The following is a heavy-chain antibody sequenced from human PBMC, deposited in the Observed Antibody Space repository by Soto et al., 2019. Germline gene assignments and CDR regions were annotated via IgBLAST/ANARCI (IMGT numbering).Heavy chain of an antibody. CDR2: ISYDGSNK. CDR1: GFTFSSYA. J-gene: IGHJ4*02. D-gene: IGHD6-19*01. V-gene: IGHV3-30-3*01. Sequence: QVQLVESGGGVVQPGRSLRLSCAASGFTFSSYAMHWVRQAPGKGLEWVAVISYDGSNKYYADSVKGRFTISRDNSKTXXLQMNSLRAEDTAVYYCVRDKSPYSSGWHNRHLDYWGQGTLVTVSS. CDR3: VRDKSPYSSGWHNRHLDY.